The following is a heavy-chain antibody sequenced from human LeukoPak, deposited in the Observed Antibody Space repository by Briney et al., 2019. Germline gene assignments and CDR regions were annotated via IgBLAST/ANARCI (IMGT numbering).Heavy chain of an antibody. CDR2: INHSGST. V-gene: IGHV4-34*01. CDR3: ARGLLYYYDSSGLSPFDY. CDR1: GGSFSGYY. D-gene: IGHD3-22*01. J-gene: IGHJ4*02. Sequence: SETLSLTCAVYGGSFSGYYWSWIRQPPGKGLEWIGEINHSGSTNYNPSLKSRVTISVDMSKNQFSLKLSSVTAADTAVYYCARGLLYYYDSSGLSPFDYWGQGTLVTVSS.